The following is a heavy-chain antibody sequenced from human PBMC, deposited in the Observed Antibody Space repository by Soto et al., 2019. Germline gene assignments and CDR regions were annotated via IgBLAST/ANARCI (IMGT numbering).Heavy chain of an antibody. J-gene: IGHJ5*01. Sequence: ASVKVSCKASGYTFTSYDINWVRQATGKGIERMGWMNPNSGNTGYAQKFQGRVTMTRNTSISTAYMELSSLRSEDTAVYYCARRRVDWLDFWAQGTLVTVSS. CDR1: GYTFTSYD. CDR2: MNPNSGNT. CDR3: ARRRVDWLDF. V-gene: IGHV1-8*01.